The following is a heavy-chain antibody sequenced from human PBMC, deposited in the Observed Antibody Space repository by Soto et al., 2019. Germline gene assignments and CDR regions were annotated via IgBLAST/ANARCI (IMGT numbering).Heavy chain of an antibody. V-gene: IGHV1-69*13. CDR1: GGTFSSYA. J-gene: IGHJ6*02. D-gene: IGHD3-9*01. Sequence: SVKVSCKASGGTFSSYAISWVRQAPGQGLEWMGGIIPIFGTANYAQKFQGRVTITADESTSTAYMELSSLRSEDTAVYYCARMGRRITIFRMYGMDVWGQGTTVTVSS. CDR3: ARMGRRITIFRMYGMDV. CDR2: IIPIFGTA.